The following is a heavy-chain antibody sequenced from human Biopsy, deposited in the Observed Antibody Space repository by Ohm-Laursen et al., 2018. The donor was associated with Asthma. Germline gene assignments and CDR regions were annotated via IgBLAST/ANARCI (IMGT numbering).Heavy chain of an antibody. CDR3: ARGQKSAGDRWFDP. D-gene: IGHD6-13*01. Sequence: SSVKVSCNTSGYTFIGCHIHWMRQAPGQGLEWMGRINPNSGGTNYAPKFQGRVTMTRDTSISTAYMEVSRLRSDDTAVYYCARGQKSAGDRWFDPWGQGTLVTVSS. CDR1: GYTFIGCH. V-gene: IGHV1-2*06. CDR2: INPNSGGT. J-gene: IGHJ5*02.